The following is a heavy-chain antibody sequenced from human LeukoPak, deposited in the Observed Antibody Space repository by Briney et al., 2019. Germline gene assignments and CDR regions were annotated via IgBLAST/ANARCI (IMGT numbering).Heavy chain of an antibody. J-gene: IGHJ4*02. CDR3: ARGASRSFDY. Sequence: ASVKVSCKASGYTFTTYEIHWVRQATGQGLEWMGWMNPNSGNTGYAQKFNGRVIITRNTSINTAYMELSSLRSDDTAVYYCARGASRSFDYWGQGNLVTVSS. V-gene: IGHV1-8*01. CDR1: GYTFTTYE. CDR2: MNPNSGNT.